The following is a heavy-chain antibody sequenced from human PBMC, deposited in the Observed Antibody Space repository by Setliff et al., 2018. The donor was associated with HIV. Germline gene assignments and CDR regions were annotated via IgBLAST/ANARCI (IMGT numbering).Heavy chain of an antibody. CDR1: GGSFSGYY. J-gene: IGHJ6*03. CDR3: ARGYPVSYYYYMDV. Sequence: PSETLSLTCAVYGGSFSGYYWSWIRQPPGKGLEWIGYIYYSGSTYYNPSLKSRVTISVDTSKNQFSLKLSYVTAADTAVYYCARGYPVSYYYYMDVWGKGTTVTVSS. V-gene: IGHV4-34*09. D-gene: IGHD3-16*02. CDR2: IYYSGST.